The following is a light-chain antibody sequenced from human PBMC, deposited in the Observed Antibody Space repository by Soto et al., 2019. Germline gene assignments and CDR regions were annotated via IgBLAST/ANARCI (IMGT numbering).Light chain of an antibody. V-gene: IGLV2-23*01. CDR3: CSYAGSSPVV. CDR2: EGS. Sequence: QSALTQPASVSGSPGQSITISCTGTSSDVGSYNLVSWYQQHPGKAPKLMIYEGSKWPSGVSNRFSGYKSGNTASLTISGLQAEDEADYYCCSYAGSSPVVFGGGTKLTVL. CDR1: SSDVGSYNL. J-gene: IGLJ2*01.